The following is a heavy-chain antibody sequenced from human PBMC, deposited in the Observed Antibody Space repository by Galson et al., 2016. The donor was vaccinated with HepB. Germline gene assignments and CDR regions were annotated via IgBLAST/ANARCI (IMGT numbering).Heavy chain of an antibody. V-gene: IGHV3-15*01. D-gene: IGHD2-15*01. CDR2: IKSATNRGTA. J-gene: IGHJ3*02. Sequence: SLRLSCAASGFTFNDAWMTWVRQAPGTGLEWIGRIKSATNRGTADYAAPVKGRFTISRDDSQNTVYLQMTGLKIEDTALYYCTVGYCSGGSCHYDGAFHIWGHGTMVTVSS. CDR1: GFTFNDAW. CDR3: TVGYCSGGSCHYDGAFHI.